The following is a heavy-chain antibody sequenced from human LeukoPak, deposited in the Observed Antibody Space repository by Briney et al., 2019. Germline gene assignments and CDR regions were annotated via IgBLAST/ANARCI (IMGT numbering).Heavy chain of an antibody. CDR2: IYNSGST. Sequence: SETLSLTCAVSGYSISSDYYWCWIRHPPEKRLGVTGIIYNSGSTYYNPSVKGRFTISRDKAKNQLYLKLSSVTAADTAVYYCASDAGVYYYGSGSNYFDFWGQGTMVTVSS. CDR1: GYSISSDYY. V-gene: IGHV4-38-2*01. J-gene: IGHJ4*02. CDR3: ASDAGVYYYGSGSNYFDF. D-gene: IGHD3-10*01.